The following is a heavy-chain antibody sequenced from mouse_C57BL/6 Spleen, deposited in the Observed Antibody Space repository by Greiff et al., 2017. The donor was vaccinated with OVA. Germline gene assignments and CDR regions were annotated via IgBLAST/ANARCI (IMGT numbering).Heavy chain of an antibody. Sequence: EVKLMESGGGLVQPGGSLSLSCAASGFTFTDYYMSWVRQPPGKALEWLGSIRNKANGYTTEYSASVKGRFTISRDNSQSILYLQMNALRAEDSATYYCARSPATGAYAMDYWGQGTSVTVSS. D-gene: IGHD1-1*01. CDR1: GFTFTDYY. V-gene: IGHV7-3*01. CDR3: ARSPATGAYAMDY. J-gene: IGHJ4*01. CDR2: IRNKANGYTT.